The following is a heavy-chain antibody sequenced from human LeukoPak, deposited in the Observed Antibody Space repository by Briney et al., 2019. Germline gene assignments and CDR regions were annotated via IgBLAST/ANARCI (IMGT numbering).Heavy chain of an antibody. Sequence: GASVTVSFKASGYTFTIYGMNWVRQAPGQGREWMGWINTNTGNPTYAQGFTGRFVFSLDTSVSTAYLQISSLKAEDTAVYYCARIPGSGWYQIFDYWGQGTLVTVSS. CDR2: INTNTGNP. V-gene: IGHV7-4-1*02. CDR1: GYTFTIYG. J-gene: IGHJ4*02. CDR3: ARIPGSGWYQIFDY. D-gene: IGHD6-19*01.